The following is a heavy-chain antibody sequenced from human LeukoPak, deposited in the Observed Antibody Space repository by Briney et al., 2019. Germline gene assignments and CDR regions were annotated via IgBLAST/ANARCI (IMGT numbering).Heavy chain of an antibody. Sequence: ASVKVSCKASGYTFTSYDINWVRQATGQGLEWMGWMNPNSGNTNYAQKLQGRVTMTTDTSTSTAYMELRSLRSDDTAVYYCARDLYGSGSLFGYWGQGTLVTVSS. D-gene: IGHD3-10*01. J-gene: IGHJ4*02. CDR2: MNPNSGNT. V-gene: IGHV1-18*01. CDR3: ARDLYGSGSLFGY. CDR1: GYTFTSYD.